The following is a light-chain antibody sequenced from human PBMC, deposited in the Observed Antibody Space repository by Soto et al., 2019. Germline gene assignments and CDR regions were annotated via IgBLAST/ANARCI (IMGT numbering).Light chain of an antibody. CDR3: QQTQSFPLP. CDR1: QNINSY. V-gene: IGKV1-39*01. Sequence: DIQMTQSPSSLSASVGDRVTITCRASQNINSYLNWYQQKPGKSPRLLIYSASNLQTGVPSGFSGSGSGTDFTLTISSLQTEDFATYYCQQTQSFPLPFGGGTKVDIK. J-gene: IGKJ4*01. CDR2: SAS.